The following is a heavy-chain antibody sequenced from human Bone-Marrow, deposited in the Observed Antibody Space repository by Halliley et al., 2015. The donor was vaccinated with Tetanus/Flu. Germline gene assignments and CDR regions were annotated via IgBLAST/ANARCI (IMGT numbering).Heavy chain of an antibody. J-gene: IGHJ6*02. V-gene: IGHV4-59*01. CDR1: GASLRRNF. Sequence: TLSLTCSVSGASLRRNFWSWVRQPPGKGLEWIGYMYYTDSTNYNPSLKSRVTMSVDTSRGQFSLKLRSVTAADSAVYYCASSSRDCLSNSCHTESDPYVNYGLDVWGQGTTVAVSS. CDR2: MYYTDST. D-gene: IGHD3-10*02. CDR3: ASSSRDCLSNSCHTESDPYVNYGLDV.